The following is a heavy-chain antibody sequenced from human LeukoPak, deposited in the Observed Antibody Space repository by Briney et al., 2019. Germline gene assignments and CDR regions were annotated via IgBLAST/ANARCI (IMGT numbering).Heavy chain of an antibody. V-gene: IGHV4-34*01. CDR1: GGSFSGYY. D-gene: IGHD2-2*03. CDR2: INHSGST. CDR3: ARVIGYCSSTSCYGSSDFDY. J-gene: IGHJ4*02. Sequence: PSETLSLTCAVYGGSFSGYYWSWIRQPPGKGLEWIGEINHSGSTNYNTSLKSRVTISVDTSKNQFSLKLSSVTAADTAVYYCARVIGYCSSTSCYGSSDFDYWGQGTLVTVSS.